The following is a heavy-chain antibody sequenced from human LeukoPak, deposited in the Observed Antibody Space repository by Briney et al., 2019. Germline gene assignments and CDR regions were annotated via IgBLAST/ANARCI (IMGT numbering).Heavy chain of an antibody. CDR2: INRDGSST. Sequence: GGSLRLSCATSEFTFDIHWMYWVRQAPGKGPACVSRINRDGSSTGYADSVKGRFTISRDNAKNTLYLQMNSLRAEDTAVYYCARAPLSGYSSSWLVSYWGQGTLVTVSS. V-gene: IGHV3-74*01. D-gene: IGHD6-13*01. J-gene: IGHJ4*02. CDR3: ARAPLSGYSSSWLVSY. CDR1: EFTFDIHW.